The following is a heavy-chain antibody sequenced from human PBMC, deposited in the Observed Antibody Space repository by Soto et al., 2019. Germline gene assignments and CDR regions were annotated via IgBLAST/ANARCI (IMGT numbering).Heavy chain of an antibody. J-gene: IGHJ6*02. CDR1: GYIFVSYG. CDR3: AQLDNYVTPTPRDV. V-gene: IGHV1-18*01. D-gene: IGHD3-16*01. CDR2: ISPYSGNT. Sequence: QVQLVQSGDEVRKPGSSVKVSCKASGYIFVSYGIAWVRQAPGQGLEWMGWISPYSGNTHYAGQVQGRLTMTTDTSTSTAYMELGSLTSDDTAVYYCAQLDNYVTPTPRDVWGQGTTVTVSS.